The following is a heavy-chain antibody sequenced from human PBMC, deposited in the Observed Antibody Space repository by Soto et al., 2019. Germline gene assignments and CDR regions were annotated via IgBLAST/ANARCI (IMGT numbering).Heavy chain of an antibody. CDR1: GFTFSSYG. D-gene: IGHD2-2*01. CDR3: ARENIVVVPAARWGWWFDP. Sequence: QVQLVESGGGVVQPGRSLRLSCAASGFTFSSYGMHWVRQAPGKGLEWVAVIWYDGSNKYYADSVKGRFTISRDNSKNTLYQQMNSLRAEDTAVYYCARENIVVVPAARWGWWFDPWGQGTLVTVSS. V-gene: IGHV3-33*01. CDR2: IWYDGSNK. J-gene: IGHJ5*02.